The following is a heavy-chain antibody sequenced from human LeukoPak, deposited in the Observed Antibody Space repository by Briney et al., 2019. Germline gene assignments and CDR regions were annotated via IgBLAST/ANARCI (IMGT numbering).Heavy chain of an antibody. CDR1: GFTVSSNY. CDR3: ARDVGRTYRPENWFDP. J-gene: IGHJ5*02. D-gene: IGHD3-16*02. V-gene: IGHV3-66*01. Sequence: PGGSLRLSCAASGFTVSSNYMSWVRQAPGKGLEWVSAIYTGGSTYYAGSVKGRFTISRDNSKNTLYLQMYSLRAEDTAVYYCARDVGRTYRPENWFDPWGQGTLVTVSS. CDR2: IYTGGST.